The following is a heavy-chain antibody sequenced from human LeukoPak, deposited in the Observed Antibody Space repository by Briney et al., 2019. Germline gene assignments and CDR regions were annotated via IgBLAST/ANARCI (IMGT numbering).Heavy chain of an antibody. CDR2: IKSKTDGGTT. J-gene: IGHJ4*02. Sequence: KSGGSLRLSCAASGFTFSNAWMSWVRQAPGKGLEWVGRIKSKTDGGTTDYAAPVKGRFTISRDGSKNTLYLQMNSLKTEDTAVYYCTTPPKRRGYSYGYFDYWGQGTLVTVSS. CDR1: GFTFSNAW. D-gene: IGHD5-18*01. V-gene: IGHV3-15*01. CDR3: TTPPKRRGYSYGYFDY.